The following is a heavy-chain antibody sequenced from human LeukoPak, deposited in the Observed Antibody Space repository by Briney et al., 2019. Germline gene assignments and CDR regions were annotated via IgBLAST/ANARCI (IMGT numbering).Heavy chain of an antibody. J-gene: IGHJ4*02. V-gene: IGHV3-48*02. Sequence: QSGGSLRLSCAASGFTFSSYSMNWVRQAPGKGLEWVSYISSSSSTIYYADSVKGRFTISRDNAKNSLYLQMSSLRDEDTAVYYCAGGGRYDSSGYYPSIDYWGQGTLVTVSS. CDR1: GFTFSSYS. D-gene: IGHD3-22*01. CDR2: ISSSSSTI. CDR3: AGGGRYDSSGYYPSIDY.